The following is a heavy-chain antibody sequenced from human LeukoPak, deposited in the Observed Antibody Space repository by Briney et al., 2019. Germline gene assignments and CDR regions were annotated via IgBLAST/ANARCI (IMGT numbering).Heavy chain of an antibody. CDR3: TRHFRGYPYYFDY. V-gene: IGHV4-34*01. Sequence: SETLSLTCAVYGGSFSGFSWTWIRQPPGRGLEWIGEINHSGNTNYNPSLKSRLTISMDTSKNQFSLKLNSATAADTAVYYCTRHFRGYPYYFDYWGQGTLVTVSS. CDR1: GGSFSGFS. J-gene: IGHJ4*02. D-gene: IGHD5-18*01. CDR2: INHSGNT.